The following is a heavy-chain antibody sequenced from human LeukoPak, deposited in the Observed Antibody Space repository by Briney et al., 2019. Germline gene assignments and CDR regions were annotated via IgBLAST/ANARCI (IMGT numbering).Heavy chain of an antibody. V-gene: IGHV1-2*06. Sequence: GASVKVSCKASGYTFTDYYTHWVRQAPRQGLEWMGRINCITGDTRSAQKFQGRVTMTRDTSISTAYMQLSSLRSDDTAVYYCAREIAATGAAVDYWGQGILVTVSS. CDR1: GYTFTDYY. D-gene: IGHD6-13*01. J-gene: IGHJ4*02. CDR3: AREIAATGAAVDY. CDR2: INCITGDT.